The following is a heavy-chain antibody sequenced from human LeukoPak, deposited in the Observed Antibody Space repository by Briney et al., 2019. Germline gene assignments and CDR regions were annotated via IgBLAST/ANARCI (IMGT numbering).Heavy chain of an antibody. Sequence: GGSLRLSCAASGYTFSSYAMSWVRQAPGKGLEWVSTISGSGGNTYYSGSVKGRFTISRDNSKNTLFLQMNSLRDKDTAVYYCATGYNSDSNQVSNMDFWGQGALVTVSS. D-gene: IGHD6-25*01. J-gene: IGHJ4*02. CDR1: GYTFSSYA. CDR2: ISGSGGNT. V-gene: IGHV3-23*01. CDR3: ATGYNSDSNQVSNMDF.